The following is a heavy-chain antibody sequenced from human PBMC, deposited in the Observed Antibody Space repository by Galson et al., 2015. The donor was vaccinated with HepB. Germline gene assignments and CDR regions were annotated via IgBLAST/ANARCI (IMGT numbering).Heavy chain of an antibody. CDR3: ARGHGGAH. V-gene: IGHV3-48*04. Sequence: SLRLSCAASGFTFSSYSMNWVRQAPGKGLEWVSYISSSSSTIYYADSVKGRFTISRDNAKNSLYLQMNSLRAEDTAVYYCARGHGGAHWGQGTLVTVSS. CDR1: GFTFSSYS. J-gene: IGHJ4*02. D-gene: IGHD3-10*01. CDR2: ISSSSSTI.